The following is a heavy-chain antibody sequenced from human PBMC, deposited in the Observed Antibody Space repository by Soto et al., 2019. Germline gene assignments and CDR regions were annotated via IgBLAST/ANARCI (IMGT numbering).Heavy chain of an antibody. J-gene: IGHJ4*02. D-gene: IGHD3-22*01. CDR3: ARVGDYYDSSGYYLYYFDY. Sequence: GGSLRLSCAASGFTFSSYAMHWVRQAPGKGLEWVAVISYDGSNKYYADSVKGRFTISRDNSKNTLYLQMNSLRAEDTAVYYCARVGDYYDSSGYYLYYFDYWGQGTLVTVSS. CDR1: GFTFSSYA. CDR2: ISYDGSNK. V-gene: IGHV3-30-3*01.